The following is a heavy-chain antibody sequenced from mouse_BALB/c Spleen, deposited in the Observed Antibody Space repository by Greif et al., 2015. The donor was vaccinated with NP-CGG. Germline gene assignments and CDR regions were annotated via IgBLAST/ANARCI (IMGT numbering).Heavy chain of an antibody. J-gene: IGHJ4*01. D-gene: IGHD1-1*01. Sequence: EVQVVESGGGLVKPGGSLKLSCAASGFTFSDYYMYWVRQTPEKRLEWVATISDGGSYTYYPDSVKGRFTISRDNAKNNLYLQMSRLKSEDIAMYYCARDGGDYDAMDYWGQGTSVTVSS. CDR3: ARDGGDYDAMDY. V-gene: IGHV5-4*02. CDR2: ISDGGSYT. CDR1: GFTFSDYY.